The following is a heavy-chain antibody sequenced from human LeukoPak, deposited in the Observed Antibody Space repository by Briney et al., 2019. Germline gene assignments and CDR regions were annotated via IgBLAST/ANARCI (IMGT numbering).Heavy chain of an antibody. CDR3: ARFGLGKRIEVAGIPFDI. J-gene: IGHJ3*02. D-gene: IGHD6-19*01. CDR2: SNAGNGNT. V-gene: IGHV1-3*02. Sequence: ASVKVSCKASGYTFTSYAMHWVRQAPGQRLEWMGWSNAGNGNTKYSQEFQGRVTMTTDTSTSTAYMELRSLRSDDTAMYYCARFGLGKRIEVAGIPFDIWGQGTMVTVSS. CDR1: GYTFTSYA.